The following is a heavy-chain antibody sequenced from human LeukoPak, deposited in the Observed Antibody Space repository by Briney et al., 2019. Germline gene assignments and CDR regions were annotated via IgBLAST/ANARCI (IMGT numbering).Heavy chain of an antibody. V-gene: IGHV3-30*04. J-gene: IGHJ6*03. CDR3: ARGPYEFWSGYSYYYMDV. CDR1: GFTFSSYA. D-gene: IGHD3-3*01. CDR2: ISYDGSNK. Sequence: GGSLRLSCAASGFTFSSYAMHWVRQAPGKGLEWVAVISYDGSNKYYADSVKGRFTISRDNSKNTLYLQMNSLRAEDTAVYYCARGPYEFWSGYSYYYMDVWGKGTTVTVSS.